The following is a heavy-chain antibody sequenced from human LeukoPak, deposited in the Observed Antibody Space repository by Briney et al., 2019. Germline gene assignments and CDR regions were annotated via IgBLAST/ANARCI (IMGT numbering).Heavy chain of an antibody. CDR2: IRSKAYGGTT. Sequence: GGSLRLSCTASGFTFGDYAMSWVRQAPGKGLEWVGFIRSKAYGGTTEYAASVKGRFTISRDDSKSIAYLQMNSLKTEDTAVYYCANDKRGVTTFDYWGQGTLVTVSS. J-gene: IGHJ4*02. V-gene: IGHV3-49*04. CDR3: ANDKRGVTTFDY. CDR1: GFTFGDYA. D-gene: IGHD1-1*01.